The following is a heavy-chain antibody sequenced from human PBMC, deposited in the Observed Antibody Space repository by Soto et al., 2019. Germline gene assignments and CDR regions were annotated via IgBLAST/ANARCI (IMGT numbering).Heavy chain of an antibody. J-gene: IGHJ4*02. D-gene: IGHD2-15*01. CDR1: GFTFDDYA. CDR2: ISWNSGSI. CDR3: AKGLEVVAAAYGLGY. V-gene: IGHV3-9*01. Sequence: EVQLVESGGGLVQPGRSLRLSCAASGFTFDDYAMHWVRQAPGKGLEWVSGISWNSGSIGYADSVKGRLTISRDNAKNSLYLQMNSLRAEDTALYKCAKGLEVVAAAYGLGYWGQGTLVSVSS.